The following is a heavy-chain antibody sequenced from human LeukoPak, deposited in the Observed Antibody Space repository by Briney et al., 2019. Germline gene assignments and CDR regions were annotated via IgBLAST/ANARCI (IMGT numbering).Heavy chain of an antibody. D-gene: IGHD3-10*01. J-gene: IGHJ5*02. CDR3: AKLSWFGELWFDP. CDR1: GFTFSNYW. CDR2: IRYDGSNK. V-gene: IGHV3-30*02. Sequence: GGSLRLSCAASGFTFSNYWMHWVRQAPGKGLEWVAFIRYDGSNKYYADSVKGRFTISRDNSKNTLYLQMNSLRAEDTAVYYCAKLSWFGELWFDPWGQGTLVTVSS.